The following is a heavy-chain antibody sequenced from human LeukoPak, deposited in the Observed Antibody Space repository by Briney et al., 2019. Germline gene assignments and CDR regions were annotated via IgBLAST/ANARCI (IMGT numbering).Heavy chain of an antibody. J-gene: IGHJ3*02. CDR3: TRGAYYAFDI. Sequence: GGSLRLSCAASGFTFSSYWMYWVRQAPGKGLVWVSCINSDGSSTTYADSVKGRFTISRDNAKNTLYLQMNSLRAGDTAVYYCTRGAYYAFDIWGQGTMVTVSS. V-gene: IGHV3-74*01. D-gene: IGHD3-16*01. CDR2: INSDGSST. CDR1: GFTFSSYW.